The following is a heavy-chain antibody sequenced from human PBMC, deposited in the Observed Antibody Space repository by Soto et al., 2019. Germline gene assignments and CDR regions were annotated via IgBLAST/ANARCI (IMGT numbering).Heavy chain of an antibody. CDR1: AYTFNTYG. CDR3: ARDGRKQLWVEGRNAMDV. V-gene: IGHV1-18*01. CDR2: ISGHNGQT. J-gene: IGHJ6*02. D-gene: IGHD5-18*01. Sequence: QVQLVQSGPEVKKPGASVKVSCKASAYTFNTYGISWVRRAPGQGLEWMGWISGHNGQTNYAQKFRGRVTITTDTSTRKAYMELRSLRSDDTAIYYCARDGRKQLWVEGRNAMDVWGQGTTVTVSS.